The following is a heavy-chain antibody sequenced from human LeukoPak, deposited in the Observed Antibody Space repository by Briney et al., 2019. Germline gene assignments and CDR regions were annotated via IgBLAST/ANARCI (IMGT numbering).Heavy chain of an antibody. Sequence: SETLSLTCVVSGDSISSGGYSWSWIRQPPGKGLEWIGYIFHTGSTFYNPSLKSRVAISFDNSKNQFSLRLSSVTAADTAVYYCARELWFANAPGSWLDPWGQGTLVTVST. V-gene: IGHV4-30-2*01. D-gene: IGHD3-10*01. J-gene: IGHJ5*02. CDR3: ARELWFANAPGSWLDP. CDR2: IFHTGST. CDR1: GDSISSGGYS.